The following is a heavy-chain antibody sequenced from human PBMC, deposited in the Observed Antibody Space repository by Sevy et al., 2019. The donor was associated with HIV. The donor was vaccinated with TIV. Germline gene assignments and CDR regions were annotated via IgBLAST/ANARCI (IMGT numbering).Heavy chain of an antibody. V-gene: IGHV3-7*04. D-gene: IGHD5-18*01. Sequence: GGSLRLSCATSGFTFTSYWMSWVRQAPGKGLEWVANIKQDGSEKNYVDSVKGRFTISRDNAKNSLYLQMNSLRAEDTAVYYCARGTGIPFEYWGQGTLVTVSS. J-gene: IGHJ4*02. CDR3: ARGTGIPFEY. CDR1: GFTFTSYW. CDR2: IKQDGSEK.